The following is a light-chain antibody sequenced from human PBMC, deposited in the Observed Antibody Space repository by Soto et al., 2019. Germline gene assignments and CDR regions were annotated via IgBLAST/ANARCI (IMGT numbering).Light chain of an antibody. Sequence: DIQMTQSPSSVSAAVGDRVTITCRASQGINKWLAWYQQKPGKAPQLLISAASTLRSGVPSRFSGSGSGTDFTLTINRLEPEDFAEYYCQQYGTSPYSFGQGTKLEIK. CDR2: AAS. V-gene: IGKV1-12*01. J-gene: IGKJ2*03. CDR3: QQYGTSPYS. CDR1: QGINKW.